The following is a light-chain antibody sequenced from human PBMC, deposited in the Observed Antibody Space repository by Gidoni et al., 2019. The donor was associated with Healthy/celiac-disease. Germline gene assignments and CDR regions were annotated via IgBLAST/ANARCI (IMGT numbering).Light chain of an antibody. V-gene: IGKV1-39*01. CDR3: QRSYSTPLT. J-gene: IGKJ1*01. Sequence: DIQMTQSPSSLSASVGDRVTITCRARQSISSYLNWYQQKPGKAPKLLIYAATSLQSGVPSRFSGSGSGTYFTITSSRLQPEDFATYYCQRSYSTPLTFGQGTKVEIK. CDR1: QSISSY. CDR2: AAT.